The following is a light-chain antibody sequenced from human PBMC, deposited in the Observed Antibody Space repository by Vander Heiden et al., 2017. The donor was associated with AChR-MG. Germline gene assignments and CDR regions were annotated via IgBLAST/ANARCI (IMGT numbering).Light chain of an antibody. J-gene: IGKJ2*03. Sequence: EIVLTQSHGTLSLSPGERATRSCRASQSVASNYLAWYQHKPGQAPRLLIHGASSRATGIVDRFTGSGSGTDFTLNISRLEPEDFAVYYCQQYGSSPYSFGQGTKLEIK. CDR2: GAS. CDR3: QQYGSSPYS. V-gene: IGKV3-20*01. CDR1: QSVASNY.